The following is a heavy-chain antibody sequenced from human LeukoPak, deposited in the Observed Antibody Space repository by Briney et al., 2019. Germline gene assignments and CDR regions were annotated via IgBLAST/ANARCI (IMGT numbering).Heavy chain of an antibody. D-gene: IGHD5-18*01. CDR2: INPSGGST. CDR1: GYTFTSYY. CDR3: ARDLTPQLSVPGYYYYYMDV. Sequence: GASVKVSCKASGYTFTSYYMHWVRQAPGQGLEWMGIINPSGGSTSYAQKFQGRVTMTRDMSTSTVYMELSSLRSEDTAVYYCARDLTPQLSVPGYYYYYMDVWGKGTTVTVSS. J-gene: IGHJ6*03. V-gene: IGHV1-46*01.